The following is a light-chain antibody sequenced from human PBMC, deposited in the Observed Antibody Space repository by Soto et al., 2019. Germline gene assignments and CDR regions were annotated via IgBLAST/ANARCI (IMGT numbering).Light chain of an antibody. CDR1: SSNIGAGYD. J-gene: IGLJ1*01. CDR2: GNS. V-gene: IGLV1-40*01. CDR3: QSYDSIHNYV. Sequence: QLVLTQPPSVSGAPGQRVTISCTGSSSNIGAGYDVHWYQQLPGTAPKLLIYGNSNRPSGVPDRFSGSKSGTSASLAITGLQAEDEADYYCQSYDSIHNYVFGTGTKLTVL.